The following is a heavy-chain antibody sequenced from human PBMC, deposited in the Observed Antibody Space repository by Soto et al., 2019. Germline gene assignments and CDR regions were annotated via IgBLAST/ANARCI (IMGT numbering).Heavy chain of an antibody. V-gene: IGHV4-31*03. CDR2: IYYSGST. Sequence: SETLSLTCTVSGGSISSSSYYWSWIRQHPGKGLEWIGYIYYSGSTYYNPSLESRVTLSVDTSRKQFSLKVSSVTAADTAVYYCARANYFDSSGPFDYWGPGTLVTVSS. CDR3: ARANYFDSSGPFDY. J-gene: IGHJ4*02. D-gene: IGHD3-22*01. CDR1: GGSISSSSYY.